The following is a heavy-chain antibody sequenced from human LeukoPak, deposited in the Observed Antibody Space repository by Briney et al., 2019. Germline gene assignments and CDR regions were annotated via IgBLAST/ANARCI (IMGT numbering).Heavy chain of an antibody. CDR3: ARYHRGSYYFDY. CDR2: IYCGGST. CDR1: GGSISSYY. V-gene: IGHV4-59*01. J-gene: IGHJ4*02. Sequence: SETLSLTCTVSGGSISSYYWSWIRQPPGKGLEWIGYIYCGGSTSYNPSLKSRVTISVDTSKNQLSLKLSSVTAADTAVYYCARYHRGSYYFDYWGQGTLVTVSS. D-gene: IGHD1-26*01.